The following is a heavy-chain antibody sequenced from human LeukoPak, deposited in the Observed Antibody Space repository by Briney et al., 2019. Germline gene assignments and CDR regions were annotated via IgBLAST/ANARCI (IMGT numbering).Heavy chain of an antibody. Sequence: GGSLRLSCAASGFTFSSYAMSWVRQAAGKGLEWVSAISGSGGRTYYAYSVKGRFTMSRDNSKNTLYLQMNSLRAEDTAVYYCAKGGFRGSYYGGLGAFDIWGQGTMVTVSS. J-gene: IGHJ3*02. CDR3: AKGGFRGSYYGGLGAFDI. D-gene: IGHD1-26*01. V-gene: IGHV3-23*01. CDR1: GFTFSSYA. CDR2: ISGSGGRT.